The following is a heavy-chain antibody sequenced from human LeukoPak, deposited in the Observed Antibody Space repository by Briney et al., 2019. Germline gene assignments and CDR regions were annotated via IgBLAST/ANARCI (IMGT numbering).Heavy chain of an antibody. J-gene: IGHJ4*02. D-gene: IGHD3-10*01. CDR2: IYYSGST. V-gene: IGHV4-59*01. CDR1: GGSISSYY. CDR3: ARPAHYGSVSYPYYFDY. Sequence: PSETLSLTCTVSGGSISSYYWSWIRQPPGKGLEWIGYIYYSGSTNYNPSLKSRVTISVDTSKNQFSLKLSSVTAADTAVYYCARPAHYGSVSYPYYFDYWGQGTLVTVSS.